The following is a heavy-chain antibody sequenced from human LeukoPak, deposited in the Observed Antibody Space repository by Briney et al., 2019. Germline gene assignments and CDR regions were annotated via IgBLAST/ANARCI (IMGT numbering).Heavy chain of an antibody. Sequence: SETLSLTCTVSGGSITNYHWSWIRQPPGKGLEWIGYIYYIGSTNYNPSLKSRVTISVDTSKNQYSLKVNSMTAADTAVYYCARDRGVAAIDYWGQGTLVTVSS. CDR1: GGSITNYH. CDR3: ARDRGVAAIDY. J-gene: IGHJ4*02. V-gene: IGHV4-59*01. D-gene: IGHD3-10*01. CDR2: IYYIGST.